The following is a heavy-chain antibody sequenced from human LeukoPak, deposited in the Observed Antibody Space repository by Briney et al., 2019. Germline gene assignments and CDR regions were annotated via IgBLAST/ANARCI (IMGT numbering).Heavy chain of an antibody. V-gene: IGHV3-7*01. J-gene: IGHJ4*02. CDR3: ATHSDWRFDF. Sequence: GGSLRLSCTDSGFTFSMYWMSWARQAPGKGLEWLASIKPDGSAAIYVDSMKGRFAISRDNAKNSLYLQMNSLTVEDTAVYYCATHSDWRFDFWGQGTLVTVSS. D-gene: IGHD6-19*01. CDR1: GFTFSMYW. CDR2: IKPDGSAA.